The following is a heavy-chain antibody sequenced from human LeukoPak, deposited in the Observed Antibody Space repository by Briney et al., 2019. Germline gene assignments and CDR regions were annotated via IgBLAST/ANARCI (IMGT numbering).Heavy chain of an antibody. J-gene: IGHJ4*02. D-gene: IGHD3-22*01. CDR2: ISGSGGST. CDR1: GFTFSSYA. Sequence: PGGSLRLSCAASGFTFSSYAMSWVRQAPGKGLEWVSAISGSGGSTYYADSVKGRFTISRDNSKNTLYLRMNSLRAEDTAVYYCAKGTYYYDSSGYDHWGQGTLVTVSS. V-gene: IGHV3-23*01. CDR3: AKGTYYYDSSGYDH.